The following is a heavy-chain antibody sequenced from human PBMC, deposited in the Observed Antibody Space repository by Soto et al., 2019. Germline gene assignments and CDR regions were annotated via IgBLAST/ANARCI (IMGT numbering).Heavy chain of an antibody. D-gene: IGHD2-21*02. CDR2: IIPIFGTA. J-gene: IGHJ4*02. Sequence: QVQLVQSGAEVKKPGSSVKVSCKASGGTFSSYAISWVRQAPGQGLEWMGGIIPIFGTANYAQKFQGRVTITADESTSTAYMELGSLRSEDTAVYYCARHYCGGDCYSRGYFDYWGQGTLVTVSS. CDR1: GGTFSSYA. V-gene: IGHV1-69*01. CDR3: ARHYCGGDCYSRGYFDY.